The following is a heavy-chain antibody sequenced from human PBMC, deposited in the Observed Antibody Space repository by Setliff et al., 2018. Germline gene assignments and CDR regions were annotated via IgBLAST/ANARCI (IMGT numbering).Heavy chain of an antibody. D-gene: IGHD3-22*01. J-gene: IGHJ6*03. CDR2: IYHSGTT. CDR1: GGSITTSSYS. V-gene: IGHV4-39*01. Sequence: PSETLSLTCTVSGGSITTSSYSWGWIRQPPGKGLEWIGNIYHSGTTYYNPSLKSRLTLSVDTSKNQFSLEMTSITAADAAVYHCARARWTGGYYSGDNYYMDVWGKGTTVTVSS. CDR3: ARARWTGGYYSGDNYYMDV.